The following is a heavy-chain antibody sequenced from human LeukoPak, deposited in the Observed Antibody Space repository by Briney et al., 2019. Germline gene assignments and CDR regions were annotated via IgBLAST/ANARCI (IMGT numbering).Heavy chain of an antibody. CDR1: GGTFSSYA. V-gene: IGHV1-69*01. Sequence: ASVKVSCKASGGTFSSYAISWVRQAPGQGLEWMGGIIPIFGTANYAQKFQGRVTITADESTSTAYMELSSLRSEDTAVYYCARVNPSIYSGSLGWLDYWGQGTLVTVSS. CDR2: IIPIFGTA. CDR3: ARVNPSIYSGSLGWLDY. J-gene: IGHJ4*02. D-gene: IGHD1-26*01.